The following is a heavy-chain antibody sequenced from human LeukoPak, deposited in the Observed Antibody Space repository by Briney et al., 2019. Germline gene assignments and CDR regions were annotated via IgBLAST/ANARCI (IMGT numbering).Heavy chain of an antibody. J-gene: IGHJ4*02. CDR3: AREPYDSSGLYYFDY. Sequence: GGSLRLSCAASGFTLSSYSMNWVRQAPGKGLEWVSSISSSSSYIYYADSVKGRFTISRDNAKNSLYLQMNSLRAEDTAVYYCAREPYDSSGLYYFDYWGQGTLVTVSS. D-gene: IGHD3-22*01. V-gene: IGHV3-21*01. CDR1: GFTLSSYS. CDR2: ISSSSSYI.